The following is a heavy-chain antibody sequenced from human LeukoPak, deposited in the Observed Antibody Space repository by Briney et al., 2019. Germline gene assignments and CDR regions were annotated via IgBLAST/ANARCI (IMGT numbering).Heavy chain of an antibody. CDR3: ASIADYYDSSGYYYPRV. CDR2: IIPIFGTA. D-gene: IGHD3-22*01. Sequence: ASVKVPCKASGGTFSSYAISWVRQAPGQGLEWMGGIIPIFGTANYAQKFQGRVTITADESTSTAYMELSSLRSEDTAVYYCASIADYYDSSGYYYPRVWGQGTLVTVSS. V-gene: IGHV1-69*13. J-gene: IGHJ4*02. CDR1: GGTFSSYA.